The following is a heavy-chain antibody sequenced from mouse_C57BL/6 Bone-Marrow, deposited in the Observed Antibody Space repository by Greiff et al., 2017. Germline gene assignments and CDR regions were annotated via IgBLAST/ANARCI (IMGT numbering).Heavy chain of an antibody. V-gene: IGHV5-9-1*02. D-gene: IGHD2-3*01. CDR2: ISSGGDYI. CDR3: TRDGGDGSRDY. Sequence: EVQRVESGEGLVKPGGSLKLSCAASGFTFSSYAMSWVRQTPEKRLEWVAYISSGGDYIYYADTVKGRFTISRDNARNTLYLQMSSLKSEDTAMYYCTRDGGDGSRDYWGQGTSVTVSS. J-gene: IGHJ4*01. CDR1: GFTFSSYA.